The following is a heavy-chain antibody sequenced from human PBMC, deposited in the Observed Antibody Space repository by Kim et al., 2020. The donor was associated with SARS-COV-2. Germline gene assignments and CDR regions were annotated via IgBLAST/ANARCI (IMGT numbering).Heavy chain of an antibody. CDR1: GFTFSNAW. CDR3: TTDRGEQWRAFDI. V-gene: IGHV3-15*01. CDR2: IKSKTDGGTT. Sequence: GGSLRLSCAASGFTFSNAWMSWVRQAPGKGLEWVGRIKSKTDGGTTDYAAPVKGRFTISRDDSKNTLYLQMNSLKTEDTAVYYCTTDRGEQWRAFDIWGQGTMVTVSS. J-gene: IGHJ3*02. D-gene: IGHD6-19*01.